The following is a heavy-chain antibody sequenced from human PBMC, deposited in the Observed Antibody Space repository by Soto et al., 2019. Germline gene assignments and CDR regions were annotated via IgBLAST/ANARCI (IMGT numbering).Heavy chain of an antibody. CDR1: GYTFTNYA. Sequence: QVQLVQSGAEEKEPGASVKVSCKASGYTFTNYAMHWVRQAPGQRLEWMGWINAGNGNTKYSQKFQGRVTITRDTSASTAYKELSSLRSEDTAVYYCVRGFPLWFDPWGQGTLVTVSS. V-gene: IGHV1-3*05. J-gene: IGHJ5*02. CDR2: INAGNGNT. D-gene: IGHD3-16*02. CDR3: VRGFPLWFDP.